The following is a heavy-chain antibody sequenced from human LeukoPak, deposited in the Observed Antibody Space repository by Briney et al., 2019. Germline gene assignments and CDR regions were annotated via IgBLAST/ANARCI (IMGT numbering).Heavy chain of an antibody. Sequence: SETLSLTCTVSGGSISSYYWSWIRQPPGKGLEWIGCIYYSGSTNYNPSLKSRVTISVDTSKNQFSLKLSSVTAADTAVYYCARHTPGGDPLRFLSPWGQGTLVTVSS. V-gene: IGHV4-59*08. J-gene: IGHJ4*02. D-gene: IGHD3-3*01. CDR3: ARHTPGGDPLRFLSP. CDR1: GGSISSYY. CDR2: IYYSGST.